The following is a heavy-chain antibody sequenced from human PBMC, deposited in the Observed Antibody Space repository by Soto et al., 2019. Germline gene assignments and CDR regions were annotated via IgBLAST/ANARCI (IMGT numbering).Heavy chain of an antibody. V-gene: IGHV4-59*08. J-gene: IGHJ6*03. CDR3: ARHGAFVVVLSYYYYYYKHV. D-gene: IGHD3-3*01. Sequence: SQTLSLTCTGSGGSTSSYYWSWIRQPPGKGLEWIGYIYYSGSTNYNPSLNSRVTISVDTSKNQFSLKLSSVTAADTAVYYCARHGAFVVVLSYYYYYYKHVSGKTTTVTVS. CDR2: IYYSGST. CDR1: GGSTSSYY.